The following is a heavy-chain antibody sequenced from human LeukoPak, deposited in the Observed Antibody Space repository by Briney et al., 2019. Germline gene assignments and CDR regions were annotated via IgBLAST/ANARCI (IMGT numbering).Heavy chain of an antibody. CDR3: AREGAGRDGYNLMFGY. D-gene: IGHD5-24*01. J-gene: IGHJ4*02. Sequence: GASVKVSCKASGYTFTSYDINWVRQATGQGLEWMGRINPNSGGTNYAQKFQGRVTMTRDTSISTAYMELSRLRSDDTAVYYCAREGAGRDGYNLMFGYWGQGTLVTVSS. CDR1: GYTFTSYD. CDR2: INPNSGGT. V-gene: IGHV1-2*06.